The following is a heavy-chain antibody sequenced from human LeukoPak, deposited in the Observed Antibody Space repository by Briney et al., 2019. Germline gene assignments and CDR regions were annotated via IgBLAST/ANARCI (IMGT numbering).Heavy chain of an antibody. CDR3: ARAPRKYYYDSSPTFDY. V-gene: IGHV4-4*07. CDR2: VYTSGTT. Sequence: PSETLSLTCTASGESLSNYFWSWIRQPAGKGLEWIGRVYTSGTTNYNPSLKSRVTMSVDTSKSQFSLNLSSVTAADTAVYYCARAPRKYYYDSSPTFDYWGQGILVTVSS. J-gene: IGHJ4*02. D-gene: IGHD3-22*01. CDR1: GESLSNYF.